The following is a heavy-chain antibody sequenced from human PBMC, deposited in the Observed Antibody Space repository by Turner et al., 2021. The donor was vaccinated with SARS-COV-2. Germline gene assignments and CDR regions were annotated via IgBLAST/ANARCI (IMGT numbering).Heavy chain of an antibody. Sequence: QVQPVQSGAEVKKPGASVKVSCKASGYTFTGYYMHWVRQAPGQGLEWMGWINPNSGGTNYAQKFQGRVTMTRDTSISTAYMELSRRRSDDTAVYYCARGRRGGSSWYNLDYWGQGTLVTVSS. V-gene: IGHV1-2*02. D-gene: IGHD6-13*01. CDR2: INPNSGGT. CDR1: GYTFTGYY. J-gene: IGHJ4*02. CDR3: ARGRRGGSSWYNLDY.